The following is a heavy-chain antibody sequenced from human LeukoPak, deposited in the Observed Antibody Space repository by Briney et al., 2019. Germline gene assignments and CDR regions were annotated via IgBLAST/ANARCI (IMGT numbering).Heavy chain of an antibody. Sequence: SETLSLTCTVSGDSASIYYWSWIRQPPGKGLEWIGYIYYRGNTNYNPSLKSRVTMAVDTSKNQFSLKVSSVTAADTAVYYCARAGNNWSFDYWGQGTLVTVSS. J-gene: IGHJ4*02. CDR1: GDSASIYY. V-gene: IGHV4-59*02. CDR2: IYYRGNT. CDR3: ARAGNNWSFDY. D-gene: IGHD1-1*01.